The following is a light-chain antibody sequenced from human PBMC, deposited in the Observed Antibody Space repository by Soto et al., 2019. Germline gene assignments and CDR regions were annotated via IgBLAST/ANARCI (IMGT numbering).Light chain of an antibody. CDR1: QSINNRY. V-gene: IGKV3-20*01. J-gene: IGKJ3*01. CDR3: QQFGSSPGFT. Sequence: EIVLTQSPGTLSLSPGERATLSCRASQSINNRYLAWYQQKPGQAPRLLIYAASSRATGIPDMFSGSGSGTDFTLTISSLEPEDFAVYYCQQFGSSPGFTFGPGTKVDIK. CDR2: AAS.